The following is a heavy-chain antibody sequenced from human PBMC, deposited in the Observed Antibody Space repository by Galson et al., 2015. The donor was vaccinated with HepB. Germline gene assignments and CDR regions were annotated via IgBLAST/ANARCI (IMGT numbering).Heavy chain of an antibody. V-gene: IGHV1-2*06. Sequence: SVKVSCKASGYTFTAYYIYWVRQAPGQGLEWMGQINPNRGGTIYAQKFQGRVTMTRDTSISTAYMEVTRLKSDDTAVYYCAREFVVWGQGTLVTVSS. CDR1: GYTFTAYY. CDR2: INPNRGGT. D-gene: IGHD2-15*01. CDR3: AREFVV. J-gene: IGHJ4*02.